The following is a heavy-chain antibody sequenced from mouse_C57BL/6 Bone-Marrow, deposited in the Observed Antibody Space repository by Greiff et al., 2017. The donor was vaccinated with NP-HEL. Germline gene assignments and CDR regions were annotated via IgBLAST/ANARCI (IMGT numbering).Heavy chain of an antibody. J-gene: IGHJ3*01. D-gene: IGHD2-3*01. CDR3: AIEIYDGYYWFAY. CDR1: GYTFTSYW. V-gene: IGHV1-74*01. CDR2: IHPSDSDT. Sequence: QVQLQQPGAELVKPGASVKVSCEASGYTFTSYWMHWVKQRPGQGLEWIGRIHPSDSDTNYNQQFKGKATLTVDKSSSTAYMQLSSLTSEDSAVYYCAIEIYDGYYWFAYWGQGTLVTVSA.